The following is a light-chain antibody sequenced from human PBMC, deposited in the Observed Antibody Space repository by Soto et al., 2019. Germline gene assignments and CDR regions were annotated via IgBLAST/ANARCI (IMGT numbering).Light chain of an antibody. Sequence: EIVLTQSPGTLSLSPGERATLSCRASQSVSSSYLAWYQQKPGQAPRLLIYGASSRATGIPDRFSGSGSGTHFTLTISRLEPEDFAVYYCQQYGSSLLVTFGPGTKVDIK. CDR2: GAS. CDR1: QSVSSSY. V-gene: IGKV3-20*01. J-gene: IGKJ3*01. CDR3: QQYGSSLLVT.